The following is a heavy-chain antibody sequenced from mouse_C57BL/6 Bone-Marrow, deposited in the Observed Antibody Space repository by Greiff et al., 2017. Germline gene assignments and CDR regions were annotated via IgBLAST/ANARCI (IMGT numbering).Heavy chain of an antibody. Sequence: QVQLQQPGAELVKPGASVKLSCKASGYTFTSYWMQWVKQRPGQGLEWIGEIDPSDSYTNYNQKFKGKATLPVDTSSSTAYMQLSSLTSEDSAVYYCARLYYYGSRYAMDYWGQGTSVTVSS. CDR1: GYTFTSYW. J-gene: IGHJ4*01. CDR2: IDPSDSYT. D-gene: IGHD1-1*01. V-gene: IGHV1-50*01. CDR3: ARLYYYGSRYAMDY.